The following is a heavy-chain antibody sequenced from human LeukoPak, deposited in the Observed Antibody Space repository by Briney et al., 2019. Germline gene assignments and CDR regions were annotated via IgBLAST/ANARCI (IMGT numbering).Heavy chain of an antibody. D-gene: IGHD4-17*01. J-gene: IGHJ4*02. CDR1: SSGGYY. Sequence: SSGGYYWSWIRQPPGKGLEWGLGISWNSGRIGYADSVKGRFTISRDNAKNSLYPQMNSLRAEDTAVYYCARDQYGYWGQGTLVTVSS. CDR2: ISWNSGRI. CDR3: ARDQYGY. V-gene: IGHV3-9*01.